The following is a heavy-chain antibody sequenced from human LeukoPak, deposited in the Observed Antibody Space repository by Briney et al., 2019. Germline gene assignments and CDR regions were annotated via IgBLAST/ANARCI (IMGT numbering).Heavy chain of an antibody. CDR1: GGSFSGYY. J-gene: IGHJ4*02. D-gene: IGHD2-15*01. CDR3: AGGARRAN. CDR2: INHSGST. Sequence: SETLSLTCAVYGGSFSGYYWTWIRQPPWKGLEWIGEINHSGSTNYNPSLKSRVTISVDTSKNQFSLKLSSVTAADTAVYYCAGGARRANWGQGTLVTVSS. V-gene: IGHV4-34*01.